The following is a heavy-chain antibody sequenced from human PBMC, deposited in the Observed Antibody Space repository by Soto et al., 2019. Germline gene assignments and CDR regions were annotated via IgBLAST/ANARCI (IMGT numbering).Heavy chain of an antibody. CDR1: GYTFTSYY. Sequence: ASVKVSCKASGYTFTSYYMHWVRQAPGQGLEWMGIINPSGGSTSYAQKFQGRVTMTRDTSTSTVYMELSSLRSEDTAVYYCARTLGYCSGGSCYTDSGDAFDIWGQGTMVTVSS. V-gene: IGHV1-46*03. CDR3: ARTLGYCSGGSCYTDSGDAFDI. CDR2: INPSGGST. J-gene: IGHJ3*02. D-gene: IGHD2-15*01.